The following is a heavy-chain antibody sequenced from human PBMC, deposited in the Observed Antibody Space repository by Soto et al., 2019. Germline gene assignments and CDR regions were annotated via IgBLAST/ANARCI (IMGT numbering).Heavy chain of an antibody. Sequence: QVQLQQWGAGLLKPSETLSLTCAVYGGSFSGYYWSWIRQPPGKGLEWIGEINHSGSTNYNPSLKSRVTISVDTSKNQFSLKLSSVTAADTAVYYCAAKSMVVVITAYFDYWGHGTLVTVSS. V-gene: IGHV4-34*01. CDR1: GGSFSGYY. CDR3: AAKSMVVVITAYFDY. J-gene: IGHJ4*01. CDR2: INHSGST. D-gene: IGHD3-22*01.